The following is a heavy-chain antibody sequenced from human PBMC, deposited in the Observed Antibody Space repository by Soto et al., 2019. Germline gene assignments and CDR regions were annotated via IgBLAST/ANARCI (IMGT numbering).Heavy chain of an antibody. J-gene: IGHJ4*02. V-gene: IGHV3-30*18. D-gene: IGHD1-26*01. Sequence: GGSLRLSCAASGFTFGSYGMHWVRQAPGKGLEWVAVISYDGSNKYYADSVKGRFTISRDNSKNTLYLQMNSLRAEDTAVYYCAKAIVGATTPHFDYWGQGTLVSVSS. CDR2: ISYDGSNK. CDR3: AKAIVGATTPHFDY. CDR1: GFTFGSYG.